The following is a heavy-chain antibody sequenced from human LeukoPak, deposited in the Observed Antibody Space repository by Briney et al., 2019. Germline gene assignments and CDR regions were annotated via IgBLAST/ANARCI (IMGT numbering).Heavy chain of an antibody. D-gene: IGHD1-26*01. CDR2: INHSGST. CDR1: GGSFSGYY. CDR3: ARQGQDGSYSDY. Sequence: SETLSLTCAVYGGSFSGYYWSWIRQPPGKGLEWIGEINHSGSTNYNPSLKSRVTISVDTSKNQFSLKLSSVTAADAAVYYCARQGQDGSYSDYWGQGTLVTVSS. J-gene: IGHJ4*02. V-gene: IGHV4-34*01.